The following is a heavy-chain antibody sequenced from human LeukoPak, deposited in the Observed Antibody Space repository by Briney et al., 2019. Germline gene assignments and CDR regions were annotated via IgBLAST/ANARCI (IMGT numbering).Heavy chain of an antibody. CDR1: GFTLSVFS. CDR3: AREDWGGSAVAGTIFDY. V-gene: IGHV3-48*04. D-gene: IGHD6-19*01. J-gene: IGHJ4*02. Sequence: GGSLRLSCAASGFTLSVFSMNWVRQAPGKGLEWVSYIRSPDGTIYYADSVKGRFTISRDNAKNSLYLQMNSLRAEDTAVYYCAREDWGGSAVAGTIFDYWGQGTLVTVSS. CDR2: IRSPDGTI.